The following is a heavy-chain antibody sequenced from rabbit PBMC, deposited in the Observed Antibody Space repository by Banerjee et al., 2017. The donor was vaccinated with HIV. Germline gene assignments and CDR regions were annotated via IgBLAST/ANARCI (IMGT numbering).Heavy chain of an antibody. CDR2: IYPDYGST. D-gene: IGHD8-1*01. J-gene: IGHJ4*01. V-gene: IGHV1S47*01. CDR3: AREGVYDDSSFNL. CDR1: GIDFSSYG. Sequence: QEQLVESGGGLVTLGGSLKLSCKASGIDFSSYGISWVRQAPGKGLEWIAYIYPDYGSTDYASWVNGRSTISLDNAQNTVFLQMTSLTAADTATYFCAREGVYDDSSFNLWGQGTLVTVS.